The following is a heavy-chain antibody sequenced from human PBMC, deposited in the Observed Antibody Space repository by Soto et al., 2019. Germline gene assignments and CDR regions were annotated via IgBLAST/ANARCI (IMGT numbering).Heavy chain of an antibody. V-gene: IGHV4-4*07. CDR1: GGSISSYY. CDR2: ICTSGST. CDR3: ARSKFDYCSGGSCYSNYGMDV. D-gene: IGHD2-15*01. Sequence: SETLSLTCTVSGGSISSYYWSWIRQPAGKGLEWIGRICTSGSTNYNPSLKSRVTMSVDTSKNQFSLKLSSVTAADTAVYYCARSKFDYCSGGSCYSNYGMDVWGQGTTVTSP. J-gene: IGHJ6*02.